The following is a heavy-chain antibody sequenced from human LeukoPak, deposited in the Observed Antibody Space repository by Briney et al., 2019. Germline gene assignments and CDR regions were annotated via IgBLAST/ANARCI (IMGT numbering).Heavy chain of an antibody. J-gene: IGHJ6*03. D-gene: IGHD2-2*01. CDR1: GGSFSGYY. CDR3: ARGLCSSTSCSYYYYYYYMDV. Sequence: PSETLSLTCAVYGGSFSGYYWSWSRQPPGMGLEWIGEINHSGSTNYNPSLKSRVAISVDTSKNQFSLKLSSVTAADTAVYYCARGLCSSTSCSYYYYYYYMDVWGKGTTLTVSS. V-gene: IGHV4-34*01. CDR2: INHSGST.